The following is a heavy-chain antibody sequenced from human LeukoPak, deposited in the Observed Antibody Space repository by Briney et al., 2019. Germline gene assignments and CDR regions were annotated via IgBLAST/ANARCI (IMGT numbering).Heavy chain of an antibody. CDR1: GGSFSGYY. V-gene: IGHV4-34*01. Sequence: SETLSLTCAVYGGSFSGYYWSWIRQPPGKGLEWIGEINHSGSTNYNPSLKSRVTISVDTSKNQFSLKLSSVTAADTAVYYCARGTTANDYWGQGTLVTVSS. CDR2: INHSGST. CDR3: ARGTTANDY. D-gene: IGHD4-4*01. J-gene: IGHJ4*02.